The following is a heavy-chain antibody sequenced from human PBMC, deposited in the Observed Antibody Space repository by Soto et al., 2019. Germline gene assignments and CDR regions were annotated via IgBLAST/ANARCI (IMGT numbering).Heavy chain of an antibody. Sequence: ASVKVSCKASGYTFTGYYMHWVRQAPGQGLEWMGWINPNSGGTNYAQKFQGRVTMTRDTSISTAYMELSRLRSDDTAVYYCARRVSNDFWSGYPDFYYYGMDVWGRETTVTVYS. CDR3: ARRVSNDFWSGYPDFYYYGMDV. J-gene: IGHJ6*02. CDR2: INPNSGGT. D-gene: IGHD3-3*01. CDR1: GYTFTGYY. V-gene: IGHV1-2*02.